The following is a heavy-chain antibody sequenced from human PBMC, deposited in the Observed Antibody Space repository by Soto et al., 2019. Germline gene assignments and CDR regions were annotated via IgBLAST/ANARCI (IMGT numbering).Heavy chain of an antibody. V-gene: IGHV4-34*01. CDR2: INHSGST. CDR1: GGSFSGYY. J-gene: IGHJ4*02. D-gene: IGHD5-12*01. CDR3: AGGVDIVATIYGPSKSTVFDY. Sequence: QVQLQQWGAGLLKPSETLSLTCAVYGGSFSGYYWSWIRQPPGKGLEWIGEINHSGSTNYNPSLKSRVTISVATSKNQSSRELGLGTGADTAVYYCAGGVDIVATIYGPSKSTVFDYWGQGTLVTVSS.